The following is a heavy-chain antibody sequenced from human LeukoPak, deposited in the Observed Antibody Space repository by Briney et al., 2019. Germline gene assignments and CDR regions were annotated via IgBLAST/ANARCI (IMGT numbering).Heavy chain of an antibody. CDR3: ARGEGYCSGGSCYFFDY. D-gene: IGHD2-15*01. CDR1: GGSISTYY. V-gene: IGHV4-4*07. Sequence: SETLSLTCTVSGGSISTYYWSWIRQPAGKGLERIGPIYTSGSTNYNPSLKSRVTMSVDTSKNQFSLKLSSVTAADTAVYYCARGEGYCSGGSCYFFDYWGQGTLVTVSS. J-gene: IGHJ4*02. CDR2: IYTSGST.